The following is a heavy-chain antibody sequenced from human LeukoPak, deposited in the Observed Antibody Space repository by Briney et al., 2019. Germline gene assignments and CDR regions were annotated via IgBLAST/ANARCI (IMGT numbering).Heavy chain of an antibody. V-gene: IGHV4-34*01. Sequence: SETLSLTCAVSGGSISSGGYSWSWIRQPPGKGLEWIGEINHSGSTNYNPSLKSRVTISVDTSKNQFSLKLSSVTAADTAVYYCARVLASSGYYPGTVDYYYGMDVWGQGTTVTVSS. CDR2: INHSGST. CDR1: GGSISSGGYS. CDR3: ARVLASSGYYPGTVDYYYGMDV. D-gene: IGHD3-22*01. J-gene: IGHJ6*02.